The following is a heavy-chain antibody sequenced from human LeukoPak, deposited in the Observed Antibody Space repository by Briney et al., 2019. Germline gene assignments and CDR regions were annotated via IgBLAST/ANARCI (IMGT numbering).Heavy chain of an antibody. V-gene: IGHV4-34*01. J-gene: IGHJ3*02. CDR1: GGSFSGYY. CDR2: INHSGSN. CDR3: ARGPRITMVRGVRRADAFDI. D-gene: IGHD3-10*01. Sequence: SETLSLTCAVCGGSFSGYYWSWIRQPPGKGLEWIGEINHSGSNNYNPSLKSRVTISVDKSKNQFSLKLTSVTPADTAVYYCARGPRITMVRGVRRADAFDIWGQGTMVTVSS.